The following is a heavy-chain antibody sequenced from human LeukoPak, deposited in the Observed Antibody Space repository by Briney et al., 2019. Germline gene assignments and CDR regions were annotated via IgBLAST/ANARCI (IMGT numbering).Heavy chain of an antibody. CDR1: GGSISKGNW. V-gene: IGHV3-23*01. CDR3: AKGPPSGDYFDY. Sequence: ETLSLTCAVSGGSISKGNWWTWVRQAPGKGLEWVSAISGSGGSTYYADSVKGRFTISRDNSKNTLYLQMNSLRAEDTAVYYCAKGPPSGDYFDYWGQGALVTVSS. D-gene: IGHD3-10*01. CDR2: ISGSGGST. J-gene: IGHJ4*02.